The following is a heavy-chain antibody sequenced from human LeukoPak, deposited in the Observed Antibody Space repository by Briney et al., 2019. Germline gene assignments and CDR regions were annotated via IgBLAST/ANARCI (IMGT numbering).Heavy chain of an antibody. J-gene: IGHJ4*02. V-gene: IGHV4-34*01. CDR3: GRSTRCYFDY. Sequence: SETLSLTCAVYGGSFSGYYWSWIRKPPGKGLEWIGEINHSGSTNYNPSLKSRVTISVDTSKNQFSLKLSPVTAAATAVYYCGRSTRCYFDYWGQGTLVPVS. CDR1: GGSFSGYY. CDR2: INHSGST. D-gene: IGHD2-2*01.